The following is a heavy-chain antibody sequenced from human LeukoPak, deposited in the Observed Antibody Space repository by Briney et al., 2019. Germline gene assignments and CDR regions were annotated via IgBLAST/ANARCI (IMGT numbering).Heavy chain of an antibody. J-gene: IGHJ4*02. Sequence: ASVKVSCKASGGTFTSYGISWVRQAPGQGLEWMGWISAYNGNTNYAQKLQGRVTMTTDTSTSTAYMELRSLRSDDTAVYYCARWWFGELFADYFDYWGQGTLVTVSS. CDR2: ISAYNGNT. CDR3: ARWWFGELFADYFDY. D-gene: IGHD3-10*01. CDR1: GGTFTSYG. V-gene: IGHV1-18*01.